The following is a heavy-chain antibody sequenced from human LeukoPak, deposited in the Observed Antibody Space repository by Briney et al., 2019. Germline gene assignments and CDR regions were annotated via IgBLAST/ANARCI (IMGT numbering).Heavy chain of an antibody. CDR3: ARRNYGERYYYYYYMDV. D-gene: IGHD4-17*01. Sequence: HPGGSLRLSCTASGFTFGDYAMSWVRQAPGKGLEWVANIKQDGSEKYYVDSVKGRFTISRDNAKNSLYLQMNSLRAEDTAVYYCARRNYGERYYYYYYMDVWGKGTTVTVSS. V-gene: IGHV3-7*01. CDR1: GFTFGDYA. CDR2: IKQDGSEK. J-gene: IGHJ6*03.